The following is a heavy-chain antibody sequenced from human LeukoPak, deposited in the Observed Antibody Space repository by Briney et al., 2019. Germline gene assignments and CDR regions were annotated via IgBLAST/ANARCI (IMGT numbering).Heavy chain of an antibody. V-gene: IGHV3-23*01. CDR2: ISNSGDDT. CDR3: TQKREISDCHHYFDT. J-gene: IGHJ5*02. CDR1: AFTFSRNA. Sequence: GGSLSLSCVASAFTFSRNAMTWVRQAPGKGLEWISTISNSGDDTHYADSVKGRFFISRDNSKNTLYLQMNSLRGDDTAVYYCTQKREISDCHHYFDTWGRGTLVTVSS. D-gene: IGHD2-21*02.